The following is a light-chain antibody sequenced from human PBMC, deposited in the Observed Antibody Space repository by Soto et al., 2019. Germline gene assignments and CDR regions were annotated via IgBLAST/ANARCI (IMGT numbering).Light chain of an antibody. CDR3: QHYGNSPILT. J-gene: IGKJ3*01. Sequence: EIVLTQSPDTLSLSPGERATLSCRASQSVSNNYLAWYQQKPGQAPRLLIYDASSRATGIPDRFSGSGSGTDFTLTISRLESEDFAVYYGQHYGNSPILTFGRGTKVDL. CDR2: DAS. V-gene: IGKV3-20*01. CDR1: QSVSNNY.